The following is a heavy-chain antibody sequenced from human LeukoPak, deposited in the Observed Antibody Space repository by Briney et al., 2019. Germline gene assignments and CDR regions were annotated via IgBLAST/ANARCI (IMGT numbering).Heavy chain of an antibody. CDR1: GGSISSYY. CDR3: ARAKLWAHAFDI. Sequence: PSETLSLTCTVSGGSISSYYWSWIRQPPGKGLEWIGYIYYSGSTNYNPSLKSRVTISVDTSKNQFSLKLSSVTAADTAVYYCARAKLWAHAFDIWGQGTMVTVSS. D-gene: IGHD1-1*01. CDR2: IYYSGST. V-gene: IGHV4-59*01. J-gene: IGHJ3*02.